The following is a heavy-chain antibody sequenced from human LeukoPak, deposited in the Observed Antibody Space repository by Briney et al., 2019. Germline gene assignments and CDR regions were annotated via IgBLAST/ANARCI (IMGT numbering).Heavy chain of an antibody. CDR1: GGSFSGYY. D-gene: IGHD4-11*01. V-gene: IGHV4-34*01. CDR2: INHSGST. J-gene: IGHJ4*02. Sequence: SETLSLTCAAYGGSFSGYYWSWIRQPPGKGLEWIGEINHSGSTNYNPSLKSRVTISVDTSKNQFSLKLSSVTAADTAVYYCATSTVPDYWGQGTLVTVSS. CDR3: ATSTVPDY.